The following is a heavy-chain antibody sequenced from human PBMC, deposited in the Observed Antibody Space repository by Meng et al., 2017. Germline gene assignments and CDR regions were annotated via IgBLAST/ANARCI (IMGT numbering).Heavy chain of an antibody. D-gene: IGHD2-21*01. CDR2: IKQDGSEK. CDR1: GFTVSSNY. V-gene: IGHV3-7*01. J-gene: IGHJ3*02. Sequence: GESLKISCAASGFTVSSNYMSWVRQAPGTGLEWVANIKQDGSEKYYVDSVKGRFTISRDNAKNSLYLQMNSLRAEDTAVYYCARSLGDRAFDIWGQGTMVTVSS. CDR3: ARSLGDRAFDI.